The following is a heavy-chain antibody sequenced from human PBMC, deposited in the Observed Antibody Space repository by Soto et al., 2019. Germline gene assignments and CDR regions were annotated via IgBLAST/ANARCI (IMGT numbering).Heavy chain of an antibody. V-gene: IGHV1-69*13. D-gene: IGHD5-12*01. J-gene: IGHJ3*02. CDR3: ARDLDVATIPNDAFDI. Sequence: GASVKVSCKASGGTFSSYAISWVRQAPGQGLEWMGGIIPIFGTANYAQKFQGRVTITADESTSTAYMELSSLRSEDTAVYYCARDLDVATIPNDAFDIWGQGTMGTVSS. CDR2: IIPIFGTA. CDR1: GGTFSSYA.